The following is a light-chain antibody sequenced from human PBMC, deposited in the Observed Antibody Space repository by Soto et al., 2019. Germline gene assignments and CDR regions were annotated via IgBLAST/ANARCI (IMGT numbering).Light chain of an antibody. CDR1: LSVNSI. V-gene: IGKV3D-15*02. J-gene: IGKJ5*01. CDR2: GAS. Sequence: MRQCPATMCVSXGERATLSCRASLSVNSILAWYQHKPGKAPSIXXSGASNRARGSPARFSAWGSGTDFTLTISRVDPADFAFYCGQQYFTSPITFGQGTRLEIK. CDR3: QQYFTSPIT.